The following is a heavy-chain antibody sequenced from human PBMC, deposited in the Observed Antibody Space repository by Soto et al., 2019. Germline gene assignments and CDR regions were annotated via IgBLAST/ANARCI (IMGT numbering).Heavy chain of an antibody. Sequence: VKVSFKSSGGTFISYAISWVRQAPGQGLEWMGGIIPIFGTANYAQKFQGRVTITADESTSTAYMELSSLRSEDTAVYYCARDRSSSWKGYFDLWGRGTLVTVSS. CDR1: GGTFISYA. CDR2: IIPIFGTA. V-gene: IGHV1-69*13. D-gene: IGHD6-13*01. CDR3: ARDRSSSWKGYFDL. J-gene: IGHJ2*01.